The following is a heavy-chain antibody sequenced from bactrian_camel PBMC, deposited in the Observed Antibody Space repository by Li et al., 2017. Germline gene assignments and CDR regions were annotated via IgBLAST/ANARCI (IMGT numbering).Heavy chain of an antibody. D-gene: IGHD5*01. CDR2: IYTNGGTT. Sequence: QVQLVESGGGLVQPGGSRRLSCAASGFTFSSKRMGWFRQAPGKEREGVACIYTNGGTTSYADSVKGRFTISRDNAGTTLYLQLNGLKTEDTAMYYCAKDWDQSGWGLIGHWGQGTQVTVS. V-gene: IGHV3S1*01. CDR3: AKDWDQSGWGLIGH. J-gene: IGHJ4*01. CDR1: GFTFSSKR.